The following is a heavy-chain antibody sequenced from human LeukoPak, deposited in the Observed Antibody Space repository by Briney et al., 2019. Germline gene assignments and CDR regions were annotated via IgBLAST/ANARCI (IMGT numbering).Heavy chain of an antibody. CDR3: ARDLSSGSDLDY. V-gene: IGHV1-2*02. Sequence: ASVKVSCKASGYTFTGYYMHWVRQAPGQGLEWMGWINPNSGGTNYAQKFQGRVTMTRDTSISTAYMELSRLRSDDAAVYYSARDLSSGSDLDYWGQGTLVTVSS. D-gene: IGHD6-19*01. CDR1: GYTFTGYY. J-gene: IGHJ4*02. CDR2: INPNSGGT.